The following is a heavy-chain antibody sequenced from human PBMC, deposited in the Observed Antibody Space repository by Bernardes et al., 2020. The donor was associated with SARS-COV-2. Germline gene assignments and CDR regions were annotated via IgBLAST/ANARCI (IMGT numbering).Heavy chain of an antibody. CDR1: GGSFSGYY. D-gene: IGHD3-3*01. J-gene: IGHJ5*02. CDR2: INHSGST. CDR3: ARGPEEITIFGVVINNWFDP. V-gene: IGHV4-34*01. Sequence: SEPLSLTCAVYGGSFSGYYWSWIRQPPGKGLEWIGEINHSGSTNYNPSLKSRVTISVDTSKNQFSLKLSSVTAADTAVYYCARGPEEITIFGVVINNWFDPWGQGTLVTVSS.